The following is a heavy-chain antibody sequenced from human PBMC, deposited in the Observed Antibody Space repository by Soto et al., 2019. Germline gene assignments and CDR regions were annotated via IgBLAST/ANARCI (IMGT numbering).Heavy chain of an antibody. CDR3: TRDASRDSSARGWFDP. J-gene: IGHJ5*02. V-gene: IGHV3-21*02. Sequence: EVQLVESGGGLVKPGGSLRRSCAASGFTFRSFTMNWVRQAPGKGLEWFSTISSNSAYIYYTDALRGRFTISRDNANNSLHLQMNSLRAEDTAVYYCTRDASRDSSARGWFDPWGPGTLVTGSS. D-gene: IGHD6-13*01. CDR1: GFTFRSFT. CDR2: ISSNSAYI.